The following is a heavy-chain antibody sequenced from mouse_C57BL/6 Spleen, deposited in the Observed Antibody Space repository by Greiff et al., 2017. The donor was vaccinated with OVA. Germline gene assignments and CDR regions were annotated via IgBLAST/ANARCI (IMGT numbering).Heavy chain of an antibody. V-gene: IGHV5-16*01. CDR3: ARDYYSNYGYFDV. D-gene: IGHD2-5*01. J-gene: IGHJ1*03. CDR2: INYDGSST. CDR1: GFTFSDYY. Sequence: EVKVVESEGGLVQPGSSMKLSCTASGFTFSDYYMAWVRQVPEKGLEWVANINYDGSSTYYLDSLKSRFIISRDNAKNILYLQMSSLKSEDTATYYCARDYYSNYGYFDVWGTGTTVTVSS.